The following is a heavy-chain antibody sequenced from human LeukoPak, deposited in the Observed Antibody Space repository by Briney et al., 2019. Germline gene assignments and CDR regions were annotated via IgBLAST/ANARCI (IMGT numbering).Heavy chain of an antibody. D-gene: IGHD2-2*01. CDR3: ARDGHGDCSSTSCFYYYYYMDV. Sequence: ASVKDSCKASGYTFTSYGISWVRQAPGQGLEWMGWISAYNGNTNYAQKLQGRVTMTTDTSTSTAYMELRSLRSDDTAVYYCARDGHGDCSSTSCFYYYYYMDVWGNGTTVTVSS. J-gene: IGHJ6*03. CDR2: ISAYNGNT. CDR1: GYTFTSYG. V-gene: IGHV1-18*01.